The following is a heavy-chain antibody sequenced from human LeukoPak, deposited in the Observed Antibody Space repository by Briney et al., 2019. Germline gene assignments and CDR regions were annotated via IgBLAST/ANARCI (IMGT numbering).Heavy chain of an antibody. Sequence: GGSLRLSCAAFGFTVSNNYMTWVRQAPGKGLEWVSLISTGGSPYYTDSVKGRFAISRDNSKNTLFLQMNSLRAEDTAVYYCVRGFRGYSFDYWGQGTLVTVSS. V-gene: IGHV3-53*01. CDR2: ISTGGSP. CDR1: GFTVSNNY. CDR3: VRGFRGYSFDY. J-gene: IGHJ4*02.